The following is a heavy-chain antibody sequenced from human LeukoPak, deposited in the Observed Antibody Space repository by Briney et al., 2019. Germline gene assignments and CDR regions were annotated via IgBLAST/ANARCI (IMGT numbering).Heavy chain of an antibody. V-gene: IGHV1-18*01. CDR2: INAFNGNT. D-gene: IGHD3-10*01. Sequence: ASVKVSCKTSGYTFTSYGISWVRQAPGQGLEWMGWINAFNGNTNYSQKLQGRVTMTTDTSTSTAYMDLRSLRSDDTAVYYCARDRPARLTMVRGYFYYGLDVWSQGTTVTVSS. CDR1: GYTFTSYG. J-gene: IGHJ6*02. CDR3: ARDRPARLTMVRGYFYYGLDV.